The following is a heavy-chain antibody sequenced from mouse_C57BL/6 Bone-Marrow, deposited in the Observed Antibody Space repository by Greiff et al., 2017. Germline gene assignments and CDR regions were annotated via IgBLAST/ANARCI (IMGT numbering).Heavy chain of an antibody. V-gene: IGHV1-81*01. CDR1: GYTFTSYG. CDR2: IYPRSGNT. D-gene: IGHD1-1*01. CDR3: AYYRGYYAMDY. J-gene: IGHJ4*01. Sequence: QVQLKESGAELARPGASVKLSCKASGYTFTSYGISWVKQRTGQGLEWIGEIYPRSGNTYYNEKFKGKATLTADKSSSTAYMELRSLTSEDSAVYFCAYYRGYYAMDYWGHGTSVTVSS.